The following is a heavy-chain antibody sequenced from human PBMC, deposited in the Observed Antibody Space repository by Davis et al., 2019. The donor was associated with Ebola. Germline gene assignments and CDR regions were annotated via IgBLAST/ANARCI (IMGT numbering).Heavy chain of an antibody. CDR2: IIPVFRTA. J-gene: IGHJ4*02. CDR3: ARGDYGEYYFDF. V-gene: IGHV1-69*13. CDR1: GDTLTSYA. Sequence: AASVKVSCKAVGDTLTSYAMTWVRQAPGQGLEWMGGIIPVFRTASYAQKFQGRVTITADESTRTAYMEVSGLRSDDTALYYCARGDYGEYYFDFWGQGTLVTVSS. D-gene: IGHD4-17*01.